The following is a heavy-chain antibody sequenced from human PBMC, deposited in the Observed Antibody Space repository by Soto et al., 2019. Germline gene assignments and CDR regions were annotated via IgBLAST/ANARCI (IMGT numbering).Heavy chain of an antibody. CDR3: AAGRVAIPGRYYYYGMDV. CDR2: IVVGSGNT. Sequence: GASVKVSCKASGFTFTSSAVQWVRQARGQRLEWIGWIVVGSGNTNHAQKFQERVTITRDMSTSTAYMELSSLRSEDTAVYYCAAGRVAIPGRYYYYGMDVWGQGTTVTVSS. CDR1: GFTFTSSA. D-gene: IGHD2-15*01. J-gene: IGHJ6*02. V-gene: IGHV1-58*01.